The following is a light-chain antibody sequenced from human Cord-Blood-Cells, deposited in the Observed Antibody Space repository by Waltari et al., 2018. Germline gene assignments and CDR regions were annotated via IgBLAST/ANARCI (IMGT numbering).Light chain of an antibody. CDR3: CSYAGSYTLV. Sequence: QSALTQPRSVSGSPGQSVTISCTGTSSDVVGYNYVSCYQQHPGKAPKLMIYDVSKRPSGVPDRFSGSKSGNTASLTISGLQAEDEADYYCCSYAGSYTLVFGGGTKLTVL. CDR1: SSDVVGYNY. CDR2: DVS. J-gene: IGLJ3*02. V-gene: IGLV2-11*01.